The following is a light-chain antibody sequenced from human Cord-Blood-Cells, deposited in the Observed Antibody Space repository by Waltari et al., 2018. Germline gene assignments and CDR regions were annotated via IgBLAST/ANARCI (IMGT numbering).Light chain of an antibody. V-gene: IGKV1-27*01. CDR1: QGISNY. CDR3: QKYNSAPLT. Sequence: DIQMTQSPSSLSASVGDRVTITCRASQGISNYLAWYQLKPGEVPELLIYAASTLQTEVPSRFSGSGSGTCFTLTISSLQPEDVATYYCQKYNSAPLTFGGGTKVEIK. J-gene: IGKJ4*01. CDR2: AAS.